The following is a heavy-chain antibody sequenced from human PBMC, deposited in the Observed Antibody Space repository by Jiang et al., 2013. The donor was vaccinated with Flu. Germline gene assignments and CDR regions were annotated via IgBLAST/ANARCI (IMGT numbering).Heavy chain of an antibody. CDR3: ARTKYVDTIMVRDGRLDY. J-gene: IGHJ4*02. V-gene: IGHV5-51*01. CDR2: IYPGDSDT. CDR1: GYSFTSYW. Sequence: EVKKPGESLKISCKGSGYSFTSYWIGWVRQMPGKGLEWMGIIYPGDSDTRYSPSFQGQVTISADKSISTAYLQWSSLKASDTAMYYCARTKYVDTIMVRDGRLDYWGQGTLVTVSS. D-gene: IGHD5-18*01.